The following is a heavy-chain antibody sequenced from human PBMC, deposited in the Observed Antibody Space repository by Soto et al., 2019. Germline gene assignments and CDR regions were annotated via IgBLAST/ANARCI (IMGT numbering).Heavy chain of an antibody. V-gene: IGHV4-31*03. CDR2: IYYSGST. CDR1: GGSISSGGYY. Sequence: SDTLSLTCTVSGGSISSGGYYWNWIRHHPGKGLEWIGYIYYSGSTYYNPSLKSRVTISVDTSKNQFSLKLSSVTAADTAVYYCARIIPSGGGSFYFDYWGQGTLVTVSS. J-gene: IGHJ4*02. CDR3: ARIIPSGGGSFYFDY. D-gene: IGHD2-15*01.